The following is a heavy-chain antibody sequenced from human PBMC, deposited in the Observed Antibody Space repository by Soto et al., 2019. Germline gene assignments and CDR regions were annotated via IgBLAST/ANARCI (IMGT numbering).Heavy chain of an antibody. CDR1: GFSLSTSGVA. Sequence: QITLKESGHTLVKPTQPLTLTCTFSGFSLSTSGVAVGWIRQPPGKALEWLALIYWDDDKRYSPSMKGRLTITRDTSKNQVVLIMTNMDPEDTATYYCAHRLTATAFDIWGQGTMVTVSS. CDR2: IYWDDDK. J-gene: IGHJ3*02. CDR3: AHRLTATAFDI. D-gene: IGHD2-21*02. V-gene: IGHV2-5*02.